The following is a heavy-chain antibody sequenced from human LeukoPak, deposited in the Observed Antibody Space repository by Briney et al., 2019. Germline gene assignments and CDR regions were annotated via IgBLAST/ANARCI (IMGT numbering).Heavy chain of an antibody. D-gene: IGHD2-2*02. Sequence: GASVKVSCKASGGTFSSYAISWVRQAPGQGLEWMGGIIPIFGTANYAQKFQGRVTITADESTSTAYMELSSLRSEDTAVYYCARTSGAVPAAIRDYWGQGTLVTVSS. CDR3: ARTSGAVPAAIRDY. J-gene: IGHJ4*02. CDR2: IIPIFGTA. V-gene: IGHV1-69*01. CDR1: GGTFSSYA.